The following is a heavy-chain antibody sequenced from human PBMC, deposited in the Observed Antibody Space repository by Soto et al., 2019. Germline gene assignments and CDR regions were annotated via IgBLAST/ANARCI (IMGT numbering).Heavy chain of an antibody. Sequence: QVQLVQSGAEVKKPGSSVTVSCKASGGTFSSYAISWVRQAPGQGLEWMGGIIPIFGTANYAQKFQGRVTITADESTSTANMELSSLRSEDTAVYYCARRSVTDIVVVPAAIFYYYYGMDVWGQGTTDTVSS. CDR3: ARRSVTDIVVVPAAIFYYYYGMDV. CDR2: IIPIFGTA. V-gene: IGHV1-69*01. J-gene: IGHJ6*02. D-gene: IGHD2-2*01. CDR1: GGTFSSYA.